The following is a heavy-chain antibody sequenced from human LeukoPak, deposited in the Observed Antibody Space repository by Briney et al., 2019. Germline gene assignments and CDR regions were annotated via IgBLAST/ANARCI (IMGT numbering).Heavy chain of an antibody. D-gene: IGHD6-19*01. Sequence: GGSLRLSCAAPGFTFSSYWMSWVRQAPGKGLEWVANIKQDGSEKYYVDSVKGRFTISRDNAKNSLYLQMNSLRAEDTAVYYCARGGAVAGTKYYFDYWGQGTLVTVSS. V-gene: IGHV3-7*01. CDR3: ARGGAVAGTKYYFDY. CDR2: IKQDGSEK. CDR1: GFTFSSYW. J-gene: IGHJ4*02.